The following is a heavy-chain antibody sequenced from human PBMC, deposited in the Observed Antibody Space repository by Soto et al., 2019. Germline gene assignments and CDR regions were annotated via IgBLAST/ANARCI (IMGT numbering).Heavy chain of an antibody. Sequence: GGSLRLSCAASGFTFSSYAMSWVRQAPGKGLEWVSAISGSGGSTYYADSVKGRFTISRDNSKNTLYLQMNSLRAEDTAVYCCAKDNLTPYYYDSSGPNDAFDIWGQGTMVTVSS. D-gene: IGHD3-22*01. J-gene: IGHJ3*02. CDR3: AKDNLTPYYYDSSGPNDAFDI. V-gene: IGHV3-23*01. CDR2: ISGSGGST. CDR1: GFTFSSYA.